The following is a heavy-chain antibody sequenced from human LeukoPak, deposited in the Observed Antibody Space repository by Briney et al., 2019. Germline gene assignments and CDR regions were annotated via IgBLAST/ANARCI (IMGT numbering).Heavy chain of an antibody. J-gene: IGHJ5*02. D-gene: IGHD3-16*01. CDR1: GGTFSSYT. Sequence: GASVKVSCKASGGTFSSYTISWVRQAPGQGLEWMGRIIPILGIANYAQKFQGRVTITADKSTSTAYMELSSLRSEDTAVYYCARGLVPRYWFDPWGQGTLVTVSS. V-gene: IGHV1-69*02. CDR2: IIPILGIA. CDR3: ARGLVPRYWFDP.